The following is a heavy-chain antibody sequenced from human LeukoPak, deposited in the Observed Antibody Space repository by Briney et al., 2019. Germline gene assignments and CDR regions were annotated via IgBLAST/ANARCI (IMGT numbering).Heavy chain of an antibody. J-gene: IGHJ6*02. CDR1: RYTFINYG. CDR2: ISAYNGNK. CDR3: ARGDIVVVPAAIALYYYYGMDV. D-gene: IGHD2-2*01. Sequence: ASVKVSCKASRYTFINYGISWLRQPPGQRGEWVGGISAYNGNKNYAQKLQGRVTMTTDTSTSTAYMELRSLRSDDTAVYYCARGDIVVVPAAIALYYYYGMDVWGQGTTVTVSS. V-gene: IGHV1-18*01.